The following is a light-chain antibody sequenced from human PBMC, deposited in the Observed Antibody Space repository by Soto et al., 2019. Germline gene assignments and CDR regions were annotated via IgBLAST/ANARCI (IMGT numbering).Light chain of an antibody. CDR2: EVT. CDR3: SSYTSSITPV. J-gene: IGLJ3*02. V-gene: IGLV2-14*01. Sequence: QSALTQPASVSGSPGQSITISCTGTSSDVGGYNYVSWYQQHPGKAPKLMIYEVTNRPSGVSNRSSGSKSGNTASLTISGLQAEDEADYYCSSYTSSITPVFGGGTQLTVL. CDR1: SSDVGGYNY.